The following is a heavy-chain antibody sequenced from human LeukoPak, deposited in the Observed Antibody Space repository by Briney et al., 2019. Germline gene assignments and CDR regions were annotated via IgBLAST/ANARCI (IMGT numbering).Heavy chain of an antibody. Sequence: ASVKVSCKASGGTFSSYAISWVRQAPGQGLEWMGGIIPIFGTANYAQKFQGRVTITADESTSTAYMELSSLRSEDTAVYYCAREGGLKDIVVVPAPYYMDVWGKGTTVTVSS. CDR1: GGTFSSYA. CDR3: AREGGLKDIVVVPAPYYMDV. J-gene: IGHJ6*03. D-gene: IGHD2-2*01. CDR2: IIPIFGTA. V-gene: IGHV1-69*13.